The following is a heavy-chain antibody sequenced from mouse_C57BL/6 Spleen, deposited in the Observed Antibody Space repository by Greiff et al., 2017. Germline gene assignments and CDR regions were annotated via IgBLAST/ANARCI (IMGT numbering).Heavy chain of an antibody. CDR1: GFTFSSYA. CDR2: ISDGGSYT. Sequence: EVQLMESGGGLVKPGGSLKLSCAASGFTFSSYAMSWVRQTPEKRLEWVATISDGGSYTYYPDNVKGRFTISRDNAKNNLYLQMSHLKSEDTAMYYCGDPSGWGQGTLVTGSA. D-gene: IGHD3-3*01. V-gene: IGHV5-4*01. J-gene: IGHJ3*01. CDR3: GDPSG.